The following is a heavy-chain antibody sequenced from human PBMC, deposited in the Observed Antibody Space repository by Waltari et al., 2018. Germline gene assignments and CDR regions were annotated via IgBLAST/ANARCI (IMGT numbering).Heavy chain of an antibody. V-gene: IGHV4-34*01. CDR3: AREGRYYGSGSYY. D-gene: IGHD3-10*01. Sequence: QVQLQQWGAGLLKPSETLSLTCAVYGGSFSGYYWSWIRQPPGKGLEWIGEINHRGSTNYNPSLKSRVTISVDTSKNQFSLKLSSVTAADTAVYYCAREGRYYGSGSYYWGQGTLVTVSS. CDR2: INHRGST. CDR1: GGSFSGYY. J-gene: IGHJ4*02.